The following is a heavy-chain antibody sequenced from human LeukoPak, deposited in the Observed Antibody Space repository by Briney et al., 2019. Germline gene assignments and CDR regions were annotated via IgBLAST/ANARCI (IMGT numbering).Heavy chain of an antibody. CDR2: IDHSGST. J-gene: IGHJ6*02. D-gene: IGHD6-13*01. CDR3: AKASTPSSSSRPVYQYYYGMDV. V-gene: IGHV4-34*01. CDR1: GGSFSGYY. Sequence: SETLSLTCAVYGGSFSGYYWNWIRQPPGKGLEWIGEIDHSGSTNYNPSLKSRVTISVDTSKNHFSLKLSSVTAADTAVYYCAKASTPSSSSRPVYQYYYGMDVWGQGTTVTVSS.